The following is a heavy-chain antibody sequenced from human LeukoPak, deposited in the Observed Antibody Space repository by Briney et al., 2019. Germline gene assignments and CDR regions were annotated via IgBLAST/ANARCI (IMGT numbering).Heavy chain of an antibody. D-gene: IGHD2/OR15-2a*01. CDR3: ASAPHVNYFDF. J-gene: IGHJ4*02. CDR1: GDSMTNYY. V-gene: IGHV4-59*08. CDR2: ISYSGST. Sequence: SETLSLTCTVSGDSMTNYYWGWIRQPPGMGLEWIGYISYSGSTNYNPSLKSRVTFSIDTSNNQFSLWLDSVTAADTAVSYCASAPHVNYFDFWGQGALVTVSA.